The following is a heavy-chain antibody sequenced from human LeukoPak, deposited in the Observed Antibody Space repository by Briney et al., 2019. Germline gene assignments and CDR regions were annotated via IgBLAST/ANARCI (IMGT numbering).Heavy chain of an antibody. D-gene: IGHD6-6*01. J-gene: IGHJ6*01. CDR2: ISSSSSYI. Sequence: GGYLRLSCAASAFTFSSYSMNWVRQAPGQGREWVSSISSSSSYIYYTNSVKGRLTISRDNAKNSLYLQMNSLRGEDTAVYYCARGEKLYRSSSAQVMYVWGKGTTVTASS. CDR3: ARGEKLYRSSSAQVMYV. V-gene: IGHV3-21*01. CDR1: AFTFSSYS.